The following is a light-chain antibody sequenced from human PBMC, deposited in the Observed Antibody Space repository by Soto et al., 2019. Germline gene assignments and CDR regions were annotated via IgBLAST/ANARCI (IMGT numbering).Light chain of an antibody. CDR1: SSDVGSSNL. V-gene: IGLV2-23*01. Sequence: LTQPASVSGSPGQSITISCTGTSSDVGSSNLVSWYQQHPGKAPKLIIYEGSRRPSGVSGRFSGSKSGNTAPLTISGLQAEDEADYYCCSFADSSTFYVFGTGTKVTVL. J-gene: IGLJ1*01. CDR2: EGS. CDR3: CSFADSSTFYV.